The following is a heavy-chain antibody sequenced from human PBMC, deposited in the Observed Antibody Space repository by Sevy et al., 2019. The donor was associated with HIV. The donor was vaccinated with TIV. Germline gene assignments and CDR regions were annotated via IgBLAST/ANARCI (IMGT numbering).Heavy chain of an antibody. V-gene: IGHV3-7*01. Sequence: GGSLRLSCAASGFTFSTYWLTWVRQAPGQGLEWVANIKEDGSAKYYVDSVKGRFTISRDNAKNSLYLQVNNLRAEDTAVYYCARDSPGNGRYAHWGQGTLVTVSS. D-gene: IGHD2-8*01. CDR1: GFTFSTYW. CDR2: IKEDGSAK. J-gene: IGHJ1*01. CDR3: ARDSPGNGRYAH.